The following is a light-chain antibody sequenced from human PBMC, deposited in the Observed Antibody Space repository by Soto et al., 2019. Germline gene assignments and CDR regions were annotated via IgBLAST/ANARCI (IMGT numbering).Light chain of an antibody. V-gene: IGLV1-40*01. CDR2: GNS. J-gene: IGLJ1*01. CDR1: SSNIGAGYD. Sequence: QSVLTQPPSVSGAPGQRVTISCTGSSSNIGAGYDVHWYQQLPGTAPKLLIYGNSNRPSGVPDRFSGSKSGTSASLAITGLQAEYEADYYCQSYASSLSVYVFGTGTKVTVL. CDR3: QSYASSLSVYV.